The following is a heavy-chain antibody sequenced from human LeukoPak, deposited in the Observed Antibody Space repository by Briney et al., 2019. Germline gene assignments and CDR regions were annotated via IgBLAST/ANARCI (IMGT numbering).Heavy chain of an antibody. CDR3: ARGEDTAMITGGYNWFDP. J-gene: IGHJ5*02. V-gene: IGHV3-21*01. CDR2: ISSSSSYI. D-gene: IGHD5-18*01. Sequence: PGGSLRLSCAASGFTFSSYNMNWVRQAPGKGLEWVSSISSSSSYIYYADSVKGRFTISRDNAKNSLYLQMNSLRAEDTAVYYCARGEDTAMITGGYNWFDPWGQGTLVTVSS. CDR1: GFTFSSYN.